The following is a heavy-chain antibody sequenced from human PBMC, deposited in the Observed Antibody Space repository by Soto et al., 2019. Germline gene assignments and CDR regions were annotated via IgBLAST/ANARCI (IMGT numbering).Heavy chain of an antibody. CDR2: IHWDDDK. D-gene: IGHD3-9*01. Sequence: QITLKESGPTLVKPTQTLTLTCTFSGLSLSTHTVGVAWIRQPPGKALEWLALIHWDDDKRYRPSLKSRLTLTCDTSINQVVLTMSNMDPVDTATYYCAHIVIFDFRGYNLEFWCPGILVTVSS. CDR1: GLSLSTHTVG. V-gene: IGHV2-5*02. J-gene: IGHJ4*02. CDR3: AHIVIFDFRGYNLEF.